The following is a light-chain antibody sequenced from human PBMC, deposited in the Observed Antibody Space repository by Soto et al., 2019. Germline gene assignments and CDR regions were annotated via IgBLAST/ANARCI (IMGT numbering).Light chain of an antibody. CDR2: GNS. Sequence: QSVLTQPPSVSGAPGQRVTISCTGSSSNIGAGYDVHWYQQLPGTAPKLLIYGNSNRPSGVPDRLSGSKSGTSASLAITGLQAEDEADYYCQSYDSSLSVHVVFGEGTKLTVL. CDR1: SSNIGAGYD. V-gene: IGLV1-40*01. CDR3: QSYDSSLSVHVV. J-gene: IGLJ2*01.